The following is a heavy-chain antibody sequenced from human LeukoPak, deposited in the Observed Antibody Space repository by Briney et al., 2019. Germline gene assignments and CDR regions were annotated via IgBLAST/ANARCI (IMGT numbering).Heavy chain of an antibody. CDR3: VRDDDRPDNGLDY. D-gene: IGHD3-22*01. V-gene: IGHV3-23*01. CDR2: ISGSGSST. J-gene: IGHJ4*02. CDR1: GFTFRSNT. Sequence: GGSLRLSCAASGFTFRSNTMSWVRQAPGRGLEWVSVISGSGSSTYYADSVKGRFIISRDNSKNTLYLQMNSLRAEDTAVYYCVRDDDRPDNGLDYWGQGTLVTVSS.